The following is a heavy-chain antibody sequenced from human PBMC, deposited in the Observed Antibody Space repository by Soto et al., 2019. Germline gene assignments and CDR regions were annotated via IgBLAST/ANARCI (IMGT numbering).Heavy chain of an antibody. V-gene: IGHV3-7*03. Sequence: GGSLRLSCAASGFIFSSYWMSWVRQAPGKGLEWVANIKQDGSEKYYVDSVKGRFTISRDNAKNSLYLQMNSLRAEDTAVYYCARDSYGSGSYYNNYYYGMDVWGQGTTVTVSS. CDR1: GFIFSSYW. CDR2: IKQDGSEK. CDR3: ARDSYGSGSYYNNYYYGMDV. D-gene: IGHD3-10*01. J-gene: IGHJ6*02.